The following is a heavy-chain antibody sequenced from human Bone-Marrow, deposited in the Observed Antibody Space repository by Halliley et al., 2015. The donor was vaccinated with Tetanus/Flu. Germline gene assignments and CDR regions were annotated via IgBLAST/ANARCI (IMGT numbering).Heavy chain of an antibody. D-gene: IGHD3-10*01. V-gene: IGHV3-23*01. J-gene: IGHJ4*02. CDR3: AKDLQYFYDSGTYQYYLDY. CDR2: GTT. Sequence: GTTYYADSGKGRFTISRDNSKNTVYLQMNSLRADDTAVYYCAKDLQYFYDSGTYQYYLDYWGQGTLVTVSS.